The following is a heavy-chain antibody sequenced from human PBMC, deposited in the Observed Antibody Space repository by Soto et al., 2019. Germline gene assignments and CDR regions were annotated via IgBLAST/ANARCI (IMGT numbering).Heavy chain of an antibody. CDR2: ISYDGSNK. CDR3: ASGYYDSSGYLGPT. Sequence: GGSLRLSCAASGFTFSSYAMHWVRQAPGKGLEWVAVISYDGSNKYYADSVKGRFTISRDNSKNTLYLQMNSLRAEDTAVYYCASGYYDSSGYLGPTWGQGTMVTVSS. CDR1: GFTFSSYA. V-gene: IGHV3-30-3*01. J-gene: IGHJ3*01. D-gene: IGHD3-22*01.